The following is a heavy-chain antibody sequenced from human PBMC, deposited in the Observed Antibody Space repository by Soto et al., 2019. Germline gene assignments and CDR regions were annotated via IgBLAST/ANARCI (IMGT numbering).Heavy chain of an antibody. V-gene: IGHV4-34*01. Sequence: KPSETLSLTCAVHGGSFSGYYWSWIRQPPGKGLEWIGEINHSGSTNYNPSLKSRVTISVDTSKNQFSLKLSSVTAADTAVYYCARGILHSSSWYGLDYWGQGTLVTVSS. J-gene: IGHJ4*02. CDR1: GGSFSGYY. CDR2: INHSGST. D-gene: IGHD6-13*01. CDR3: ARGILHSSSWYGLDY.